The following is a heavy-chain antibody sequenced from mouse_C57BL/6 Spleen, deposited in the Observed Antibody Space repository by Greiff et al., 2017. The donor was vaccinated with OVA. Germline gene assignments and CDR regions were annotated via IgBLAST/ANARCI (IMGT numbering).Heavy chain of an antibody. V-gene: IGHV1-55*01. CDR1: GYTFTSYW. Sequence: QVHVKQPGAELVKPGASVKMSCKASGYTFTSYWITWVKQRPGQGLEWIGDIYPGSGSTNYNEKFKSKATLTVDTSSSTAYMQLSSLTSEDSAVYYCARGGNYGYDAMDYWGQGTSVTVSS. D-gene: IGHD1-1*02. J-gene: IGHJ4*01. CDR2: IYPGSGST. CDR3: ARGGNYGYDAMDY.